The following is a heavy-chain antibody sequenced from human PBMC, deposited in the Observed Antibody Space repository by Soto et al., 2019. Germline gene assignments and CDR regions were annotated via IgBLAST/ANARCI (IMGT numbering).Heavy chain of an antibody. CDR3: AKDGFSIVLMVYYPDAGDAFDI. J-gene: IGHJ3*02. Sequence: GGSLRLSCAASGFTFSSYAMSWVRQAPGKGLEWVSAISGSGGSTYYADSVKGRFTISRDNSKNTLYLQMNSLRAEDTAVYYCAKDGFSIVLMVYYPDAGDAFDIWGQRTMVTVSS. D-gene: IGHD2-8*01. CDR1: GFTFSSYA. V-gene: IGHV3-23*01. CDR2: ISGSGGST.